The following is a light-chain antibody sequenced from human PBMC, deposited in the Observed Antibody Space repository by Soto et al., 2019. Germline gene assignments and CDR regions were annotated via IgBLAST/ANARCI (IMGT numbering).Light chain of an antibody. Sequence: QSVLTQPTSASGSPGQSVTISCIGTSSDVGGYNYVSWYQQHPGKAPKLIISEVSKRPSGVPDRFSGSKSGNTASLTVSGLQAEDEADYLCSSYAGSNDLVFGGGTKLTVL. CDR3: SSYAGSNDLV. CDR2: EVS. V-gene: IGLV2-8*01. CDR1: SSDVGGYNY. J-gene: IGLJ3*02.